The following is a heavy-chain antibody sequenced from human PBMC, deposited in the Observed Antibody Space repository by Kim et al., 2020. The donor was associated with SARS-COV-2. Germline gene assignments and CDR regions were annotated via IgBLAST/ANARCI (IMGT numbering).Heavy chain of an antibody. D-gene: IGHD3-10*01. CDR2: INHSGST. Sequence: SETLSLTCAVYGGSFSGYYWSWIRQPPGKGLEWIGEINHSGSTNYNPSLKSRVTISVDTSKNQFSLKLSSVTAADTAVYYCARAPAYGSGSYFDYLGQG. V-gene: IGHV4-34*01. CDR1: GGSFSGYY. CDR3: ARAPAYGSGSYFDY. J-gene: IGHJ4*02.